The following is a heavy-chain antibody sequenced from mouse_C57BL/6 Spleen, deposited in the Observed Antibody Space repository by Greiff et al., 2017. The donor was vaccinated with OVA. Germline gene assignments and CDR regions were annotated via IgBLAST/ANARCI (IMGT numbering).Heavy chain of an antibody. V-gene: IGHV1-82*01. J-gene: IGHJ2*01. CDR3: FSGD. D-gene: IGHD3-1*01. Sequence: HVHVKQSGPELVKPWASVTISCTASGYAFSSSWLNWVKQRLGKGLVWFGRIYPGDGDTNYNGTFKGKATLTADKSSSPAYMQLSSLTSEDSAVYFCFSGDWGKGTTLTVAS. CDR2: IYPGDGDT. CDR1: GYAFSSSW.